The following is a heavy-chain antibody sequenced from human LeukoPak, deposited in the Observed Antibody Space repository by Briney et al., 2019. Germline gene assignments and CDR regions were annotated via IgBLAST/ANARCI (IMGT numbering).Heavy chain of an antibody. CDR1: GYTFTGYY. Sequence: ASVKVSCKASGYTFTGYYMHWVRQAPGQGLEWMGWIDPNSGDTKYAQKFQGRVTMTRDTSISTAYMELSRLRSDDTAVYYCARVVDSSSWYDLGYYYYMDVWGKGTTVTVSS. CDR2: IDPNSGDT. CDR3: ARVVDSSSWYDLGYYYYMDV. V-gene: IGHV1-2*02. J-gene: IGHJ6*03. D-gene: IGHD6-13*01.